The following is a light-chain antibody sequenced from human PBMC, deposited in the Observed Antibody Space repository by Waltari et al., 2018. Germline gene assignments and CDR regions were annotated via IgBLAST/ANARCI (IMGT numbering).Light chain of an antibody. Sequence: EIVMTQSPATLSVSPGDRATLSCRASQSVKSNLAWYQQRPGQTPRLLIYGASSRARGVPYRFRCSGSGTDFNLTISSLQSEDFAVYYCQEYQTWLRGTFGQGTKVDIK. CDR3: QEYQTWLRGT. CDR2: GAS. V-gene: IGKV3-15*01. J-gene: IGKJ1*01. CDR1: QSVKSN.